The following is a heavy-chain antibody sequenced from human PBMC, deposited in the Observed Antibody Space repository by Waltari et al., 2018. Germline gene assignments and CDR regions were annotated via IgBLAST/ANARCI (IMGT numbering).Heavy chain of an antibody. Sequence: QVQLVESGGGVVKPGRSLRLSWSASGFIFSTYAVHWVRQAPGKGLEWVTKISNDGTNKYYADSVKGRFTISRDNSKNTLYLQMNSLRPDDTAVYYCARDSDSSGWYIDYWGQGTLVTVSS. V-gene: IGHV3-30*01. CDR1: GFIFSTYA. J-gene: IGHJ4*02. D-gene: IGHD6-19*01. CDR3: ARDSDSSGWYIDY. CDR2: ISNDGTNK.